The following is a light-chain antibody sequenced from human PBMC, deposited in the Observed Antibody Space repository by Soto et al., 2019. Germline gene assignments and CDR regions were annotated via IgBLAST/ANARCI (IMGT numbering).Light chain of an antibody. CDR3: CSYAGSYTYV. Sequence: QSALTHPRSVSGSPGQSVTLSCTGTSSDVGGYNYVSWYQQHPGKAPKLMIYDVSQRPSGVPDRFSGSKSGNTASLTISGLQSEDEADYYCCSYAGSYTYVFGTGTKVTVL. J-gene: IGLJ1*01. CDR2: DVS. CDR1: SSDVGGYNY. V-gene: IGLV2-11*01.